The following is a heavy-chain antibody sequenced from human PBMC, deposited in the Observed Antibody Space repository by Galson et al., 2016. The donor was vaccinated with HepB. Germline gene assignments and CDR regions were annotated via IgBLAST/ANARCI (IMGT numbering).Heavy chain of an antibody. CDR3: AKERLVRRIFDH. CDR2: ISTRRTT. Sequence: SLRLSCAASGSVFSNFGLSWVRQAPGTGLEWVASISTRRTTYYSDSVQGRFTISRDNSNNTLYLQMNGLRAEDTAVYYCAKERLVRRIFDHWGQGTLLTVSS. J-gene: IGHJ4*02. D-gene: IGHD1-1*01. CDR1: GSVFSNFG. V-gene: IGHV3-23*01.